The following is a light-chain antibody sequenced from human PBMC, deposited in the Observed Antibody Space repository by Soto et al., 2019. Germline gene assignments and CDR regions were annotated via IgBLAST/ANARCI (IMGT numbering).Light chain of an antibody. V-gene: IGKV3-20*01. CDR1: QSVSNNY. CDR2: GAS. CDR3: QRYGSSPLIT. Sequence: DIVLTQSPGTLSLSPGERAPLYCRASQSVSNNYLAWYQQKPGQAPRLLIYGASNRATGIPDRFSGSGSGTDFTLTISRLEPEDFAVYFCQRYGSSPLITFGQGTRLEIK. J-gene: IGKJ5*01.